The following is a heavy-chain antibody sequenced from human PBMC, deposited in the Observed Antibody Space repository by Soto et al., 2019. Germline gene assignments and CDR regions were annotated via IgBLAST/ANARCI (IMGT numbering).Heavy chain of an antibody. CDR2: ISWNSGSI. J-gene: IGHJ6*02. V-gene: IGHV3-9*01. Sequence: GGSLRLSCAASGFTFDDYAMHWVRQAPGKGLEGVSGISWNSGSIGYADSVKGRFTISRDNAKNSLYLQMNSLRAEDTALYYCAKDQGAAGNRYGMDVWGQGTTVTVSS. D-gene: IGHD3-10*01. CDR3: AKDQGAAGNRYGMDV. CDR1: GFTFDDYA.